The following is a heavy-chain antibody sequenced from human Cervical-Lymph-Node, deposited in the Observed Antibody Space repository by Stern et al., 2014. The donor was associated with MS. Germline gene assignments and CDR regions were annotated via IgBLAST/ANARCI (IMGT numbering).Heavy chain of an antibody. V-gene: IGHV1-46*01. CDR2: INPSGGST. Sequence: VQLVQSGAEVKKPGASVKVSCTASGYTFTSYYKHWVRQAPGQGLEWMGIINPSGGSTSYAQKFQGRVTMTRDTSTSTVYMELSSLRSEDTAVYYCARGGRYSGSYEGGFDYWGQGTLVTVSS. J-gene: IGHJ4*02. CDR1: GYTFTSYY. CDR3: ARGGRYSGSYEGGFDY. D-gene: IGHD1-26*01.